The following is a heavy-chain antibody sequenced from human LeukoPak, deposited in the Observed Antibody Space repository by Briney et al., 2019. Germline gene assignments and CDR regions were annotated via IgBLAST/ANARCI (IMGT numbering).Heavy chain of an antibody. J-gene: IGHJ6*01. Sequence: GGSLRLSCAASGFTLSGFAMSCLRRTPGKGLEWVSGISGSGDNTLYADSVKGRFTISRDNSKNTLYLEMNSLRAEDTAIYYCAKMKGHPLPKYYMDVWGQGTTVTVSS. V-gene: IGHV3-23*01. D-gene: IGHD1-26*01. CDR3: AKMKGHPLPKYYMDV. CDR2: ISGSGDNT. CDR1: GFTLSGFA.